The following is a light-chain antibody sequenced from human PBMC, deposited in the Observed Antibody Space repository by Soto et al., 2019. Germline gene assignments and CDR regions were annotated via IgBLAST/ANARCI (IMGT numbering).Light chain of an antibody. CDR3: SSYTTSGTPYV. V-gene: IGLV2-14*01. CDR2: DVT. J-gene: IGLJ1*01. Sequence: QSVLTQPASVSDSPGQSITISRTGTSSDVGGYNHVSWYQQHPGKAPKLMIYDVTNRPSGVSNRFSGSKSGSTASLIISGLQAEDEADYYCSSYTTSGTPYVFGTGTKVTVL. CDR1: SSDVGGYNH.